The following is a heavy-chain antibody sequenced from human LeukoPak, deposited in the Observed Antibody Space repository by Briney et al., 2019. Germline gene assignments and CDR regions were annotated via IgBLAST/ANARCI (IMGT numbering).Heavy chain of an antibody. D-gene: IGHD3-22*01. CDR1: GYIFTNYW. J-gene: IGHJ4*02. CDR2: IYAGDSDT. CDR3: ARRSYYDNSGYFYFDY. V-gene: IGHV5-51*01. Sequence: KAGESLQISCKASGYIFTNYWIAWVRQMPGKGLEYMGIIYAGDSDTRYSPSFQGQVTISADKSISTASLQWSSLKASDKAMYYCARRSYYDNSGYFYFDYWGQGKLVTVSS.